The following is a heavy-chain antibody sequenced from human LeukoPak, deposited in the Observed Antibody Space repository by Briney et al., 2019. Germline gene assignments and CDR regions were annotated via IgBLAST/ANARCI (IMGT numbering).Heavy chain of an antibody. D-gene: IGHD2-8*01. Sequence: KPSETLSLTCAVYGGSFSGYYWSWIRQPPGKGLEWIGEINHSGSTNYNPSLKSRVTISVDTPKNQFSLKLSSVTAADTAVYYCARGARFFIVLMVYATLKGFDPWGQGTLVTVSP. V-gene: IGHV4-34*01. CDR2: INHSGST. J-gene: IGHJ5*02. CDR3: ARGARFFIVLMVYATLKGFDP. CDR1: GGSFSGYY.